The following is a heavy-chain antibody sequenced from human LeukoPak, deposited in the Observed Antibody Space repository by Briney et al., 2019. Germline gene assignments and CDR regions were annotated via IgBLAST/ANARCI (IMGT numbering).Heavy chain of an antibody. Sequence: PSETLSLTCTVSGGSINSGSYYWSWIRQPAGKGLEWIGRIYTSGSTKYNPSLKSRVTISVDTSKNQFSLKLSSVTAADTAVYYCIRQWLWRAVWGKGTTVTVSS. D-gene: IGHD5-24*01. V-gene: IGHV4-61*02. J-gene: IGHJ6*04. CDR3: IRQWLWRAV. CDR2: IYTSGST. CDR1: GGSINSGSYY.